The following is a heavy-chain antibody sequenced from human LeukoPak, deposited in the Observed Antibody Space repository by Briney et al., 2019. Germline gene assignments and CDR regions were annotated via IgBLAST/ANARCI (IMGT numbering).Heavy chain of an antibody. CDR3: ARDLGLYDYGGNIDF. V-gene: IGHV3-48*04. J-gene: IGHJ4*02. Sequence: GGSLRLSCTASGFFFNTYSMNWVRQAPGKGLEWVSYVSSSSRTIYYADSVKGRFTISRDNAKNSLYLQMNSLRAEDTAVYYCARDLGLYDYGGNIDFWGQGTLVTVSS. D-gene: IGHD4-23*01. CDR1: GFFFNTYS. CDR2: VSSSSRTI.